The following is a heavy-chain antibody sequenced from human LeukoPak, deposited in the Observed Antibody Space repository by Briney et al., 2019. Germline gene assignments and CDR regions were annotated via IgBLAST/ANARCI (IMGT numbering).Heavy chain of an antibody. V-gene: IGHV1-69*04. Sequence: SVKVSCKASGGTFSSYAISWVRQAPGQGLEWMGRIIPILGIANYAQKFQGRVTITADKSTSTAYMELSSLRSEDTAVYYCAREGAGDGYNFGFDYWGQGTLVTVSS. CDR3: AREGAGDGYNFGFDY. CDR1: GGTFSSYA. D-gene: IGHD5-24*01. J-gene: IGHJ4*02. CDR2: IIPILGIA.